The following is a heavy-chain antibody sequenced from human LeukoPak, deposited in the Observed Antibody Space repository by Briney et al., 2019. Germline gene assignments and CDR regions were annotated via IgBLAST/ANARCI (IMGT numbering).Heavy chain of an antibody. CDR2: IYYSGST. J-gene: IGHJ5*02. CDR1: GGSISSGDYY. Sequence: SETLSLTCTVSGGSISSGDYYWSWIRQPPGKGLEWIGYIYYSGSTYYNPSLKSRVTISVDTSKNQFSLKLSSVTAADTAVYYCARHLLSIPYTMIAPPGWFDPWGQGTLVTVSS. D-gene: IGHD3-22*01. V-gene: IGHV4-30-4*01. CDR3: ARHLLSIPYTMIAPPGWFDP.